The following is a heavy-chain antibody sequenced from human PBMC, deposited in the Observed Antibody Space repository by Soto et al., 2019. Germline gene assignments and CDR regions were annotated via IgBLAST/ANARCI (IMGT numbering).Heavy chain of an antibody. CDR2: IWYDGSNK. Sequence: PGGSLRLSCAASGFTFSSYGMHWVRQAPGKGLEWVAVIWYDGSNKYYADSVKGRFTISRDNSKNTLYLQMNSLRAEDTAVYYCAPDGYSGSYSNWFDPWGQGTLVTVSS. J-gene: IGHJ5*02. V-gene: IGHV3-33*01. D-gene: IGHD1-26*01. CDR1: GFTFSSYG. CDR3: APDGYSGSYSNWFDP.